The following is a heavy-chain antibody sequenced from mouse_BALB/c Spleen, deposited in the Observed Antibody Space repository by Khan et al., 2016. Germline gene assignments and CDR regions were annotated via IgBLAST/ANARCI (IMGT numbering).Heavy chain of an antibody. CDR3: ASYYDYDGGFAY. Sequence: QVQLQQPGPGLVAPSQSLSITCTVSGFSITGFAVNWVRQPPGKGLEWLGVIWGDGSTDYDSALKSRLSISKDDSKSQVFLKMNSLQTDDTARYXCASYYDYDGGFAYWGQGTLVTVSA. CDR1: GFSITGFA. D-gene: IGHD2-4*01. J-gene: IGHJ3*01. CDR2: IWGDGST. V-gene: IGHV2-6-7*01.